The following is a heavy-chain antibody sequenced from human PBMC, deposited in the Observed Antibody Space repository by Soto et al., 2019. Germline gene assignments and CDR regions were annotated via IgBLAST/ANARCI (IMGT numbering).Heavy chain of an antibody. CDR2: ISGSGGST. Sequence: RPLRLSCAVSGFSISSYAMSWVRQDPGKGLEWVSAISGSGGSTYYADSVKGRFTISRDNSENTLYLQMNSLTAEDTAAYYCAKDPIGNNQPYYFDYWGHGTLVTVSS. V-gene: IGHV3-23*01. CDR1: GFSISSYA. J-gene: IGHJ4*01. D-gene: IGHD2-2*01. CDR3: AKDPIGNNQPYYFDY.